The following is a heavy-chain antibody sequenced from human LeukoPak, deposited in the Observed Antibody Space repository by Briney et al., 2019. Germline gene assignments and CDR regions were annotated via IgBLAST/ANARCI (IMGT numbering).Heavy chain of an antibody. CDR2: IRSKANSYAT. J-gene: IGHJ3*02. CDR1: GFTFSGSA. D-gene: IGHD6-13*01. Sequence: GGSLRLSCAASGFTFSGSAMLWVRQASGKGLEWVGRIRSKANSYATAYAASVKGRFTISRDDLKNTAYLQMNSLKTEDTAVYYCTTLTSSWYDDAFDIWGQGRMVTVSS. CDR3: TTLTSSWYDDAFDI. V-gene: IGHV3-73*01.